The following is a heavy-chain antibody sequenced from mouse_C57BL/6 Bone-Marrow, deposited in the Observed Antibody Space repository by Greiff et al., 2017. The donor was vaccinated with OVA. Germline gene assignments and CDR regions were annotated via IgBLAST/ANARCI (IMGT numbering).Heavy chain of an antibody. D-gene: IGHD1-1*01. CDR3: ASLYYGSSYYFDY. CDR1: GYTFTSYW. CDR2: IHPNSGST. J-gene: IGHJ2*01. Sequence: VQLQQSGAELVKPGASVKLSCKASGYTFTSYWMHWVKQRPGQGLEWIGMIHPNSGSTNYNEKFKSKATLTVDKSSSTAYMQLSSLTSEASAVYYCASLYYGSSYYFDYWGQGTTLTVSS. V-gene: IGHV1-64*01.